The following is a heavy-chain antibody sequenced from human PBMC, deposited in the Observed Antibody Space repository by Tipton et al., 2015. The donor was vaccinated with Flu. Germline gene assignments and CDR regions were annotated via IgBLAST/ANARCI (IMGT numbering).Heavy chain of an antibody. CDR1: GYTFTGFY. J-gene: IGHJ3*01. CDR2: INPNSGDT. CDR3: ARPQWLAEDIFND. D-gene: IGHD6-19*01. Sequence: QLVQSGAEVKKPGASVKVSCKASGYTFTGFYIHWMRQAPGQGLEWMGWINPNSGDTRYAQKFQGRVTMTRDTSISTAYMDLSRLTSDDTAVYYCARPQWLAEDIFNDWGQGTTVTVSS. V-gene: IGHV1-2*02.